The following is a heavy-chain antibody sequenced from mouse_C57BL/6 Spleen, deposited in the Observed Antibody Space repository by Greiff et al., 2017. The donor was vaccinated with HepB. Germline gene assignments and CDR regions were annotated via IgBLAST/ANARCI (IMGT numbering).Heavy chain of an antibody. D-gene: IGHD2-5*01. Sequence: VQLQQSGAELVKPGASVKISCKASGYAFSSYWMNWVKQRPGKGLEWIGQIYPGDGDTNYNGKFKGKATLTADKSSSTAYMQLSSLTSEDSAVYFCARNSNYEDAMDYWGQGTSVTVSS. V-gene: IGHV1-80*01. CDR1: GYAFSSYW. CDR3: ARNSNYEDAMDY. CDR2: IYPGDGDT. J-gene: IGHJ4*01.